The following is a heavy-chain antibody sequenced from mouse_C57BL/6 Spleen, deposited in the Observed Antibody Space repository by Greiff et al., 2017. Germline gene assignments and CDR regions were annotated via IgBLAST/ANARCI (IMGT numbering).Heavy chain of an antibody. Sequence: VQLQQPGAELVMPGASVKLSCKASGYTFTSYWMHWVKQRPGQGLEWIGEIDPSDSYTNYNQKFKGKSTLTVDKSSSTAYMQLSSLTSEDSAVYYCARRGKTPYFDYWGQGTTLTVSS. CDR3: ARRGKTPYFDY. V-gene: IGHV1-69*01. CDR1: GYTFTSYW. CDR2: IDPSDSYT. J-gene: IGHJ2*01.